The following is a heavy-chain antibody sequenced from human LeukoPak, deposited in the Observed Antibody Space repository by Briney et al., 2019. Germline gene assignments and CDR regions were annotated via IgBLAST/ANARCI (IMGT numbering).Heavy chain of an antibody. V-gene: IGHV1-24*01. D-gene: IGHD3-16*01. CDR2: FDPEDGET. CDR1: GYTLTELS. CDR3: ATGPGDLRPFDY. J-gene: IGHJ4*02. Sequence: GASVKVSCKVSGYTLTELSMHGVRQAPGKGVEWMGGFDPEDGETIYAQKFQGRVTMTEDTSTDTPYMELRSLRSADTAVYSCATGPGDLRPFDYWGQGTLVTASS.